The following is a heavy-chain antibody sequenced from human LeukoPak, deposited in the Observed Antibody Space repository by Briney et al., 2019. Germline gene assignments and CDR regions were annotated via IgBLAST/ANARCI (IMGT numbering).Heavy chain of an antibody. CDR1: GGTFSSYA. D-gene: IGHD2-21*02. V-gene: IGHV1-69*05. CDR2: IIPIFGTA. CDR3: ASAIVVVTAIPGWFDP. Sequence: VASVKVSCKASGGTFSSYAISWVRQAPGQGLECMGGIIPIFGTANYAQKFQGRVTITTDESTSTAYMELSSLRSEDTAVYYCASAIVVVTAIPGWFDPWGQGTLVTVSS. J-gene: IGHJ5*02.